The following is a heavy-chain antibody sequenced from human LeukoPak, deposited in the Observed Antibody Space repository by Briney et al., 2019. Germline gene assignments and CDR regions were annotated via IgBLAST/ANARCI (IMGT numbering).Heavy chain of an antibody. J-gene: IGHJ4*02. V-gene: IGHV4-61*02. CDR2: IYTSGST. CDR3: ARAPGWFDY. Sequence: SQTLSLTCTVSGGSISSGSYYWSWIRQPAGKGLEWIGRIYTSGSTNYNPSLKSRVTISVDTSKNQFSLKLSSVTAADTAVYYCARAPGWFDYWGLGTLVTVSS. CDR1: GGSISSGSYY.